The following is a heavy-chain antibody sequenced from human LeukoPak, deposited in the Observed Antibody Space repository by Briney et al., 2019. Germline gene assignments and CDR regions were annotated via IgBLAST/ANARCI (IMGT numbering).Heavy chain of an antibody. V-gene: IGHV4-59*01. CDR3: ARGTMVRGVIITLDAFDI. CDR2: IYYSGST. J-gene: IGHJ3*02. CDR1: GFTFRTYW. Sequence: GSLRLSCAASGFTFRTYWMSWIRQPPGKVLEWIGYIYYSGSTNYNPSLKSRVTISVDTSKNQFSLKLSSVTAADTAVYYCARGTMVRGVIITLDAFDIWGQGTMVTVSS. D-gene: IGHD3-10*01.